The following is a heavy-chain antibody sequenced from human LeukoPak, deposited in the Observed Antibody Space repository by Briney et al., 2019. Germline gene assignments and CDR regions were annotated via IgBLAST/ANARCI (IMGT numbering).Heavy chain of an antibody. V-gene: IGHV3-48*01. D-gene: IGHD2/OR15-2a*01. CDR3: GGDLSSGYFDY. Sequence: GGSLRLSCAASGFTFSAYSMNWVRQAPEKGLEWVSYIGSSSSPIYYADSVKGRFTISRDNAKNSLYLQMDSLRAEDTAVYYCGGDLSSGYFDYLGQGTLVTISS. CDR1: GFTFSAYS. J-gene: IGHJ4*02. CDR2: IGSSSSPI.